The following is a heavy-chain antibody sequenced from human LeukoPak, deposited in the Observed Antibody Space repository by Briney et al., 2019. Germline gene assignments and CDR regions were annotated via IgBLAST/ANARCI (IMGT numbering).Heavy chain of an antibody. CDR1: GYTFTAHY. D-gene: IGHD1-26*01. J-gene: IGHJ4*02. CDR3: ARGDIMGVTDYRYFDY. CDR2: INPNSGGT. Sequence: ASVTVSCKASGYTFTAHYMHWVRQAPGQGREWMGWINPNSGGTNYAQKFQGRVTMTRDTSISTAYMEVSRLRSDDTAMYYCARGDIMGVTDYRYFDYWGQGTLVTVSS. V-gene: IGHV1-2*02.